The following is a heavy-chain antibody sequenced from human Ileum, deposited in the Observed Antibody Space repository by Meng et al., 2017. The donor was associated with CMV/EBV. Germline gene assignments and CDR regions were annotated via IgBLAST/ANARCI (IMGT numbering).Heavy chain of an antibody. J-gene: IGHJ4*01. D-gene: IGHD3-3*01. V-gene: IGHV3-7*01. CDR1: GFTLSHYW. CDR3: VTYYGYSSGYYTGIDY. CDR2: IKADGSEE. Sequence: GESLKISCAASGFTLSHYWIGWVRQAPGKGLEWVANIKADGSEEYYVDYIKGRFNISRDNVRNSLSLQMNSARAEDTAVYYCVTYYGYSSGYYTGIDYWGHGALVTVSS.